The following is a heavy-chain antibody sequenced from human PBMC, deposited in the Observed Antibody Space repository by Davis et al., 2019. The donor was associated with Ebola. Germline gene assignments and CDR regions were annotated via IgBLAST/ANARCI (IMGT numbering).Heavy chain of an antibody. CDR3: ARLLRMGSGYYYEGIDY. Sequence: PGGSLRLSCAASGFTFSGYWMSWVRQAPGKGLEWVANIKQDGSETFYVDSVKGRFTISRDNVKNSLSLQMNSLRAEDTAVYYCARLLRMGSGYYYEGIDYWGQGTLVTVSS. CDR1: GFTFSGYW. J-gene: IGHJ4*02. CDR2: IKQDGSET. D-gene: IGHD3-22*01. V-gene: IGHV3-7*01.